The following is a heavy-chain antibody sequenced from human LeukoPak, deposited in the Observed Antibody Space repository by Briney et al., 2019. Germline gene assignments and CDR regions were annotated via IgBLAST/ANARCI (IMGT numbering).Heavy chain of an antibody. D-gene: IGHD1-26*01. Sequence: PSETLSLTCSVSGGSISSGNYYWSWLRQPAGKGLEWIGRTYASGSATYNPSLKSRFTISVDKSKNQFSLKLNSVTAADTAVYYCARGVGSSESNWFDPWGQGTLATVSS. CDR1: GGSISSGNYY. CDR3: ARGVGSSESNWFDP. V-gene: IGHV4-61*02. CDR2: TYASGSA. J-gene: IGHJ5*02.